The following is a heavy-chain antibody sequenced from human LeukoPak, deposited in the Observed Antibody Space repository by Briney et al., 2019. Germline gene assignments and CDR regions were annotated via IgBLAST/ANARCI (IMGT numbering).Heavy chain of an antibody. CDR1: GFTFSSYS. V-gene: IGHV3-21*01. J-gene: IGHJ4*02. CDR2: ISSSSSYI. Sequence: GGSLRLSCAASGFTFSSYSMNWVRQAPGKGLEWVSSISSSSSYIYYADSVKGRFTISRDNAKNSLYLQMNSLRAEDTAVYYCARLPKKVLFGVVKSYFDYWGQGTLVTVSS. CDR3: ARLPKKVLFGVVKSYFDY. D-gene: IGHD3-3*01.